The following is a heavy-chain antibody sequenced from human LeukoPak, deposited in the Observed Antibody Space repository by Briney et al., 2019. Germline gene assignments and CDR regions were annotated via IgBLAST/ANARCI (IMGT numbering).Heavy chain of an antibody. CDR1: GGSISSYY. V-gene: IGHV4-59*01. CDR2: IYYSGNT. Sequence: SETLSLTCTVSGGSISSYYWSWIRQPPGKGLEWIGYIYYSGNTNYNPSLKSRVTISVDTSKNQFSLKLSSVTAADTAVYYCARGVPYYYDSSGYYAGYYFDYWGQGTLVTVSS. CDR3: ARGVPYYYDSSGYYAGYYFDY. D-gene: IGHD3-22*01. J-gene: IGHJ4*02.